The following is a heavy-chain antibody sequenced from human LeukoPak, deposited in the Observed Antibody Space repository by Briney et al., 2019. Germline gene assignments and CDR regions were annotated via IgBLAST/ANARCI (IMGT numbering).Heavy chain of an antibody. CDR3: ARGGILYGMDV. D-gene: IGHD6-13*01. CDR2: ISGSGGNT. V-gene: IGHV3-23*01. J-gene: IGHJ6*02. Sequence: GGSLRLSCAASRFTVSAYSRSWVRQAPGKGLEWVSAISGSGGNTYYADSVKGRFTISRDNSKNTLYLQMNSLRAEDTAAYYCARGGILYGMDVWGQGTTVTVSS. CDR1: RFTVSAYS.